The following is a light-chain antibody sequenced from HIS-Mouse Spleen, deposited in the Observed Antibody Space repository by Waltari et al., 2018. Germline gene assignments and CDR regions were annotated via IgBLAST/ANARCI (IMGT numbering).Light chain of an antibody. Sequence: QSALTQPPSASGSPGPSVTISCPGTSSDVGGYNYVPWYQQHPGNSPKLMIYEVSKRPSGVPDRFSGSKSGNTASLTVSGLQAEDEADYYCSSYAGSNNFGVFGTGTKVTVL. CDR1: SSDVGGYNY. J-gene: IGLJ1*01. V-gene: IGLV2-8*01. CDR2: EVS. CDR3: SSYAGSNNFGV.